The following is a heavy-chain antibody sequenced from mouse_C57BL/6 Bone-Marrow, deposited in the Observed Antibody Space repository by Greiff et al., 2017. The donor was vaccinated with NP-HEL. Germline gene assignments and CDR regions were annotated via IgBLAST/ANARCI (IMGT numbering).Heavy chain of an antibody. V-gene: IGHV1-64*01. CDR3: ARVPYHFDY. D-gene: IGHD5-1*01. CDR2: IHPNSGST. J-gene: IGHJ2*01. Sequence: QVQLQQPGAELVKPGASVKLSCKASGYTFTSYWMHWVKQRPGQGLEWIGMIHPNSGSTNYNEKLKSKDTLTVDKSSRTAYMQISSLTSEDSAVXSCARVPYHFDYWGQGTTLPVSS. CDR1: GYTFTSYW.